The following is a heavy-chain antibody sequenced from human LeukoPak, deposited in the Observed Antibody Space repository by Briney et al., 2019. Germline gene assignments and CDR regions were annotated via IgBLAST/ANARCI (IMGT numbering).Heavy chain of an antibody. V-gene: IGHV1-24*01. CDR3: ATDLFYYYDSSGYYRPRRGLDY. CDR1: GYTLTELS. CDR2: FDPEDGET. Sequence: ASVKVSCKVSGYTLTELSMHWVRQAPGKGLEWMGGFDPEDGETIYAQKFQGRVTMTEDTSTDTAYMELSSLRSEDTAVYYCATDLFYYYDSSGYYRPRRGLDYWGQGTLVTVSS. D-gene: IGHD3-22*01. J-gene: IGHJ4*02.